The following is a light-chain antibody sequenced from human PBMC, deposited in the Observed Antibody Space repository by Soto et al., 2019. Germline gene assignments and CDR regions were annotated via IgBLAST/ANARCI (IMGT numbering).Light chain of an antibody. CDR3: QSYDSSLRGV. CDR1: SSNIGAGYD. V-gene: IGLV1-40*01. J-gene: IGLJ3*02. CDR2: GNS. Sequence: QLVLTQPPSVSGAPGQRVTISCTGSSSNIGAGYDVHWYQQLPGTAPKLLIYGNSNRPSGVPDRFSGSKSGTSASLAITGRQAEDEADYYCQSYDSSLRGVFGGGTKLTVL.